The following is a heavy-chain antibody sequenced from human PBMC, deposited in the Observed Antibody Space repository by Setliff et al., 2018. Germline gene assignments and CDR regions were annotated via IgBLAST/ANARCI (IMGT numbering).Heavy chain of an antibody. CDR3: ARFACSGGSCYLSSSDY. CDR2: ISGGGTNI. D-gene: IGHD2-15*01. J-gene: IGHJ4*02. V-gene: IGHV3-21*01. Sequence: PGGSLRLSCAASGFVFSNFAMNWVRQAPGKGLEWVSTISGGGTNIYYADSLKGRFTISRDNAKNSLYLQMNSLRAEDTAVYYCARFACSGGSCYLSSSDYWGQGTLVTVSS. CDR1: GFVFSNFA.